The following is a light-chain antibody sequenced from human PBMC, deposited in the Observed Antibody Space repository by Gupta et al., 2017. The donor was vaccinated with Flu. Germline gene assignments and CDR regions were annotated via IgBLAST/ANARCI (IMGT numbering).Light chain of an antibody. CDR3: QQDGSSPKT. Sequence: GTLSLSPGERATLSCRASQSVSSSFLAWYQQKPGQAPRLLIYGASSRATGIPDRFSGSGSGTDFTLTISRLEPEDFAVYYCQQDGSSPKTFGQGTKVEIK. CDR1: QSVSSSF. CDR2: GAS. V-gene: IGKV3-20*01. J-gene: IGKJ1*01.